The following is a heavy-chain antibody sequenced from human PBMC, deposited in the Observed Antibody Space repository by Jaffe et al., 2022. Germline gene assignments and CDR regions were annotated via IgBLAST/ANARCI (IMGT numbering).Heavy chain of an antibody. D-gene: IGHD3-10*01. V-gene: IGHV3-48*03. Sequence: EVQLVESGGGLVQPGGSLRLSCAASGFTFSSYEMNWVRQAPGKGLEWVSYISSSGSTIYYADSVKGRFTISRDNAKNSLYLQMNSLRAEDTAVYYCAREPSRPLLWFGELSTSYYFDYWGQGTLVTVSS. CDR3: AREPSRPLLWFGELSTSYYFDY. CDR1: GFTFSSYE. CDR2: ISSSGSTI. J-gene: IGHJ4*02.